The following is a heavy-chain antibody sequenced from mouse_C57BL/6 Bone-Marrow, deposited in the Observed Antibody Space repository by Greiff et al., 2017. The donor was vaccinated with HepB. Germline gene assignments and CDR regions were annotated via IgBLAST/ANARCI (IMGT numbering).Heavy chain of an antibody. CDR3: ARQSPPYGNYNYAMDY. D-gene: IGHD2-1*01. CDR2: INPSSGYT. Sequence: QVHVKQSGAELARPGASVKMSCKASGYTFTSYTMHWVKQRPGQGLEWIGYINPSSGYTKYNQKFKDKATLTADKSSSTAYMQLSSLTSEDSAVYYCARQSPPYGNYNYAMDYWGQGTSVTVSS. J-gene: IGHJ4*01. V-gene: IGHV1-4*01. CDR1: GYTFTSYT.